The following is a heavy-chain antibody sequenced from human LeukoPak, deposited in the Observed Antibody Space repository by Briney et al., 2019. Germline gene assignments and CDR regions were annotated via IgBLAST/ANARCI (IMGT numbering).Heavy chain of an antibody. CDR3: ARDTVGYSSSWYGR. D-gene: IGHD6-13*01. CDR1: GYTFTSYG. J-gene: IGHJ4*02. CDR2: ISAYNGNT. Sequence: ASVKVSCKASGYTFTSYGISWVRQAPGQGLEWMGWISAYNGNTNYAQKLQGRVTMTTDTCTRTAYMELRSLRSDDTAVYYCARDTVGYSSSWYGRWGQGTMVTVCS. V-gene: IGHV1-18*04.